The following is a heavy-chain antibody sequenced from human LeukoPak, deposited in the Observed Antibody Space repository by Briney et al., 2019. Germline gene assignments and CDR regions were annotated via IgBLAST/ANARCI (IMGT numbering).Heavy chain of an antibody. CDR1: GFTFSTYA. V-gene: IGHV3-23*01. D-gene: IGHD2-21*02. Sequence: GGSLRLSCAASGFTFSTYAMSWVRQAPGKGLEWVSAINGNGDNTYYADSVQGRFTISRDNSKNTLYLQMHSLRAEDTAVYYCAKDRLHPRHEPTNFHSWGQGTLVIVPS. J-gene: IGHJ4*02. CDR3: AKDRLHPRHEPTNFHS. CDR2: INGNGDNT.